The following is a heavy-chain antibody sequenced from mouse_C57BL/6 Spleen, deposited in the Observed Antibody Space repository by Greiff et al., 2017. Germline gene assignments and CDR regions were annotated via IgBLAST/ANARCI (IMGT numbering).Heavy chain of an antibody. V-gene: IGHV5-17*01. J-gene: IGHJ4*01. D-gene: IGHD1-1*01. CDR1: GFTFSDYG. Sequence: EVKLVESGGGLVKPGGSLKLSCAASGFTFSDYGMHWVRQAPEKGLEWVAYISSGSSTIYYADTVKGRFTISRDNAKNTLFLQMTSLRSEDTAMYYCARTYGSYYAMDYWGQGTSVTVSS. CDR3: ARTYGSYYAMDY. CDR2: ISSGSSTI.